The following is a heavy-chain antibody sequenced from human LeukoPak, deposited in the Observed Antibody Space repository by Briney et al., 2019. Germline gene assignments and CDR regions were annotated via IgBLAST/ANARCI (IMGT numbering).Heavy chain of an antibody. V-gene: IGHV1-2*02. D-gene: IGHD3-22*01. Sequence: ASVKVSCKASGYTFTGYYMHWVRQAPGQELEWMGWINPNSGGTNYAQKFQGRVTMTRDTSISTAYMELSRLRSDDTAVYYCARDWGYYDSIDYFDYWGQGTLVTVSS. J-gene: IGHJ4*02. CDR2: INPNSGGT. CDR3: ARDWGYYDSIDYFDY. CDR1: GYTFTGYY.